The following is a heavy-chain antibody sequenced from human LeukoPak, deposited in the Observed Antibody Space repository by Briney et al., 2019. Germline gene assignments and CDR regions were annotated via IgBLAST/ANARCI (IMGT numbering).Heavy chain of an antibody. Sequence: SETLSLTCTVSGGSISRGRYYWSWIRQPAGKGLEWIGRIYTRGSTNYNPSLRSRVTMSLDTSKNQFSLKLSSVTAADTAVYYCARELEYSSSSSTDLEYWGQGTLVTVSS. CDR2: IYTRGST. J-gene: IGHJ4*02. CDR1: GGSISRGRYY. CDR3: ARELEYSSSSSTDLEY. V-gene: IGHV4-61*02. D-gene: IGHD6-6*01.